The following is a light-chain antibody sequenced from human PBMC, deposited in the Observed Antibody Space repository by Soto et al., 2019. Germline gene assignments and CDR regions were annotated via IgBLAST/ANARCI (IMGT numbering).Light chain of an antibody. CDR1: QTIAMY. CDR3: QQSVTTPYT. CDR2: TTS. J-gene: IGKJ2*01. Sequence: DIQMTQSPSSLSASVGDRVTITCRASQTIAMYVNWFQQKPGKAPKPLIYTTSSLQSGVPPRFSGSGAETDFTLTISRLQPEDSATYYCQQSVTTPYTFGQGTKLEIK. V-gene: IGKV1-39*01.